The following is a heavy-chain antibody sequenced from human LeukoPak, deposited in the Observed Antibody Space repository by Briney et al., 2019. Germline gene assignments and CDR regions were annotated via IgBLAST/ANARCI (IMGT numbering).Heavy chain of an antibody. J-gene: IGHJ3*02. V-gene: IGHV4-39*07. D-gene: IGHD2-8*01. CDR1: GGSISSSSYY. CDR3: ARNGLWIHSAFDI. Sequence: SETLSLTCTVSGGSISSSSYYWGWIRQPPGKGLEWIGSIHYSGSTYYNPSLKSRVTISVDTSKNQFSLRLNSVTAADTAVYYCARNGLWIHSAFDIWGQGTMVTVSS. CDR2: IHYSGST.